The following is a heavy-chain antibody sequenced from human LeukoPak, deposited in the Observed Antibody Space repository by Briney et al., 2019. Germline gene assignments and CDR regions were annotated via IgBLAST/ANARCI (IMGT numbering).Heavy chain of an antibody. CDR1: GGSISSYY. CDR3: ARDYCSSTSCYWASYNWFDP. D-gene: IGHD2-2*01. V-gene: IGHV4-4*07. Sequence: SETLSLTCTVSGGSISSYYWSWIRQPAGKGLEWIGRIYTSGSSNYNPSLKSRVTMSVDTSKNQFSLKLSSVTAADTAVYYCARDYCSSTSCYWASYNWFDPWGQGTLVTVSS. CDR2: IYTSGSS. J-gene: IGHJ5*02.